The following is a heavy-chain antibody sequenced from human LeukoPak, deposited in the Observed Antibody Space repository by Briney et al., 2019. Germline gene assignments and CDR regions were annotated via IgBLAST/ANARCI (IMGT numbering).Heavy chain of an antibody. CDR3: ASYVWGSYFGPKRFDY. CDR1: GGSISSSSYY. J-gene: IGHJ4*02. V-gene: IGHV4-39*01. CDR2: IYYSGST. D-gene: IGHD3-16*01. Sequence: SETLSLTCTVSGGSISSSSYYWGWIRQPPGRGLEWIGSIYYSGSTYYNPSLKSRVTISVDTSKNQFSLKLSSVTAADTAVYYCASYVWGSYFGPKRFDYWGQGTLVTVSS.